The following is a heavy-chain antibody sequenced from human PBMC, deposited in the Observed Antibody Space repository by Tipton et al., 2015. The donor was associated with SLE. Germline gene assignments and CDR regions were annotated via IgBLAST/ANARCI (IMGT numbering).Heavy chain of an antibody. CDR1: GVSLSSRGYY. CDR2: IYYSGTA. D-gene: IGHD2-2*01. V-gene: IGHV4-31*03. CDR3: ARGDLQHCTSTSCPGANVFDY. J-gene: IGHJ4*02. Sequence: TLSLTCTVSGVSLSSRGYYWSWIRQHPGKGLEWIGHIYYSGTAHYNPSLKSRVSMSVDTSKNQFSLKLTSVTAADTAIYYCARGDLQHCTSTSCPGANVFDYWGQGTLVTVSS.